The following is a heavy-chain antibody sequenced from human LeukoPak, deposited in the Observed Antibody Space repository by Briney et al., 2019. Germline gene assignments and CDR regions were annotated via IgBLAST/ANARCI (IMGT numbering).Heavy chain of an antibody. CDR3: ARGNIVVVPAAITFAFDI. CDR2: INPSGGST. Sequence: ASVKVSCKASGYTFTSYYMHWVRQAPGQGREWMGIINPSGGSTSYAQKFQGRVTMTRDTSISTAYMELSRLRSDDTAVYYCARGNIVVVPAAITFAFDIWGQGTMVTVSS. D-gene: IGHD2-2*01. CDR1: GYTFTSYY. J-gene: IGHJ3*02. V-gene: IGHV1-46*01.